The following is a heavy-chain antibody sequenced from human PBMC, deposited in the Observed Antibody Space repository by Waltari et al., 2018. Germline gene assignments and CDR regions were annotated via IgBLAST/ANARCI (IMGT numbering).Heavy chain of an antibody. CDR2: IYDRETT. D-gene: IGHD2-21*01. CDR1: GGSISRGAYY. J-gene: IGHJ3*02. CDR3: ARDRGHCDSISCTDALDI. V-gene: IGHV4-31*03. Sequence: QVQLQESGPGPVKPSQTLSLSCTVSGGSISRGAYYWTWTRQPPGKGLEWIGFIYDRETTYYNPALKSRVSISLDTSKNQFSLRLSSVTAADTAVYYCARDRGHCDSISCTDALDIWGQGTMVTVSS.